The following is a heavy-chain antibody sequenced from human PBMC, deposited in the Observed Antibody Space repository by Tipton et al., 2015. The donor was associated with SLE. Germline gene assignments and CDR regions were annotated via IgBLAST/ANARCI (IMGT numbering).Heavy chain of an antibody. CDR3: ARELGATGDAFDI. V-gene: IGHV6-1*01. D-gene: IGHD1-1*01. Sequence: GLVKPSQTLSLTCAISGDSVSSNSGAWNWIRQSPSSGLEWLGRTYYRSKWYNDYAVSVKSRITINPDTSKNQSSLQLNSVTPEDTAVYYCARELGATGDAFDIWGQGTLVTVSS. CDR1: GDSVSSNSGA. J-gene: IGHJ3*02. CDR2: TYYRSKWYN.